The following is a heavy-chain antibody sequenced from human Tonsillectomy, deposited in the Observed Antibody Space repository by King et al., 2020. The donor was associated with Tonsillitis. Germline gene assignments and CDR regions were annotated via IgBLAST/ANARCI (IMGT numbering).Heavy chain of an antibody. D-gene: IGHD3-22*01. CDR1: GYSFTNYW. CDR3: ARAGETYHYDSSAYFDY. CDR2: IYPGDSDT. V-gene: IGHV5-51*01. J-gene: IGHJ4*02. Sequence: QLVQSGAEVKKPGESLKISCKGSGYSFTNYWIGWVRQMPGKGLEWMGIIYPGDSDTRYSPSFQGQVTISADKSISTAYLQWSSLKASDTAMYYCARAGETYHYDSSAYFDYWGQGTLVTVSS.